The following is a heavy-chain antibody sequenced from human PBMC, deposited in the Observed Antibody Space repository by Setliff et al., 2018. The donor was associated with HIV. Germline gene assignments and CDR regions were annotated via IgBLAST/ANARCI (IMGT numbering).Heavy chain of an antibody. J-gene: IGHJ4*02. D-gene: IGHD6-19*01. CDR1: GFSFRSYA. V-gene: IGHV3-20*04. Sequence: GESLKISCAASGFSFRSYAVSWVRQAPGKGLEWVSGINWNGGSTGYADSVKGRFTISRDNAKNSLYLQINSLRAEDTALYYCAREGFSGWYLNYWGQGTLVTVSS. CDR2: INWNGGST. CDR3: AREGFSGWYLNY.